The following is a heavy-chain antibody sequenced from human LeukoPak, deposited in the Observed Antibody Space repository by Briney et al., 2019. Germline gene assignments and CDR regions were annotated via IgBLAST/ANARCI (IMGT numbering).Heavy chain of an antibody. D-gene: IGHD2-8*01. V-gene: IGHV3-7*01. Sequence: GGSLRLSCAGSGFSFSRYWMAWVRQAPGKGLEWVASINQDVSRIHYADSVKGRFTISRDNAKSSVFLQMTSLRVEDTAVYYCARLKDDVTKFDYWGQGTLVTVA. CDR1: GFSFSRYW. CDR2: INQDVSRI. J-gene: IGHJ4*02. CDR3: ARLKDDVTKFDY.